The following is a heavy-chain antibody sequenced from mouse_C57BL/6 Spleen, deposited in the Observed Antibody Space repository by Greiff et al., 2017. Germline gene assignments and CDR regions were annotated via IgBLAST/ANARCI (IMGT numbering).Heavy chain of an antibody. V-gene: IGHV1-72*01. D-gene: IGHD2-4*01. Sequence: QQSCKASGYTFTSYWMHWVKQRPGRGLEWIGRIDPNSGGTKYNEKFKSKATLTVDKPSSTAYMQLSSLTSEDSAVYYCASGGYDYGEGYFDYWGQGTTLTVAS. CDR2: IDPNSGGT. CDR1: GYTFTSYW. CDR3: ASGGYDYGEGYFDY. J-gene: IGHJ2*01.